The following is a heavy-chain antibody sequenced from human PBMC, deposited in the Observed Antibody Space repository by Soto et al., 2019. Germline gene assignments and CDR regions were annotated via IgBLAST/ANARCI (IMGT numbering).Heavy chain of an antibody. V-gene: IGHV2-5*02. J-gene: IGHJ5*02. Sequence: QITLKESGPTLVKSTQTLTLTCTFSGFSLSTSGVGVGWIRQPPGKALEWLALIYWDDDKRYSPSLKSRLTIXKXXSKHQVVLTMTNMDPVDTATYYCAHSSWYGGWFDPWGQGTLVTVSS. CDR2: IYWDDDK. CDR3: AHSSWYGGWFDP. D-gene: IGHD6-13*01. CDR1: GFSLSTSGVG.